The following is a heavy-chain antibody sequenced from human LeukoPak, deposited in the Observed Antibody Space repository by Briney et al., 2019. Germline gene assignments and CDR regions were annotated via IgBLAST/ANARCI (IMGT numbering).Heavy chain of an antibody. J-gene: IGHJ4*02. V-gene: IGHV3-30*03. CDR2: ISNFGSKT. Sequence: GRSLRLSCAASGFTFSSYGMHWVRQVPGKGLEWVAAISNFGSKTFYADSVQGRFTISRDNSNNTVDLQMSSLRPEDTTVYYCARPYASGWHTPFPLDSWGQGTLVTVSS. CDR3: ARPYASGWHTPFPLDS. D-gene: IGHD6-19*01. CDR1: GFTFSSYG.